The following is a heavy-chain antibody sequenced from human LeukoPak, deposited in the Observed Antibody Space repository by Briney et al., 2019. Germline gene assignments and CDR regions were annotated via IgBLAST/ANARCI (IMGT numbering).Heavy chain of an antibody. CDR1: GFTFDDYG. CDR2: INWNGSST. D-gene: IGHD1-26*01. CDR3: ARGMGATDLTLYFDY. Sequence: GGSLRLSCAASGFTFDDYGMSWVRQAPGKGLEWVSGINWNGSSTGYADSVKGRFTISRDNAKNPLYLQMNSLRAEDTALYHCARGMGATDLTLYFDYWGQGTLVTVSS. J-gene: IGHJ4*02. V-gene: IGHV3-20*01.